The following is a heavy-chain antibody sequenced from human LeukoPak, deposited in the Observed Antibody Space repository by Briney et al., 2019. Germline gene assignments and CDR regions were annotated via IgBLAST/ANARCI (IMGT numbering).Heavy chain of an antibody. CDR3: ARDVPYGSRPLLGLDY. Sequence: PSETLSLTCTVSGGSVSSGSYYWSWIRQPPGKGLEWIGYIYYSGSTNYNPSLKSRVTISVDTSKNQFSLKLSSVTAADTAVYYCARDVPYGSRPLLGLDYWGQGTLVTVSS. CDR2: IYYSGST. V-gene: IGHV4-61*01. CDR1: GGSVSSGSYY. J-gene: IGHJ4*02. D-gene: IGHD3-10*01.